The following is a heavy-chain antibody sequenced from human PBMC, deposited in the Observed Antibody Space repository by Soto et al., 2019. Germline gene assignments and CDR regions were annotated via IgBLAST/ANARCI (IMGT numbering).Heavy chain of an antibody. CDR3: ASKSVVVPGGVLYYYYGMDV. CDR1: GYTFTSYA. J-gene: IGHJ6*02. CDR2: INAGNGNT. D-gene: IGHD2-2*01. V-gene: IGHV1-3*01. Sequence: QVQLVQSGAEVKKPGASVKVSCKASGYTFTSYAMHWVRQAPGQRLEWMGWINAGNGNTKYSQKFQGRVIITRDTSASTAYMELSSLRSEDTAVYYCASKSVVVPGGVLYYYYGMDVWGQGTTVTVSS.